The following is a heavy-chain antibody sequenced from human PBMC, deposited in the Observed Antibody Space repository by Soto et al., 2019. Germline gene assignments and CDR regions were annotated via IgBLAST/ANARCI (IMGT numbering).Heavy chain of an antibody. CDR3: AKVLADPQQLVLNGFNFDYYYYGMDV. Sequence: GGSLRLSCAASGFTFSSYGMHWVRQAPGKGLEWVAVISYDGSNKYYADSVKGRFTISRDNSKNTLYLQMNSLRAEDTAVYYCAKVLADPQQLVLNGFNFDYYYYGMDVWGQGTTVTVSS. D-gene: IGHD6-13*01. CDR1: GFTFSSYG. J-gene: IGHJ6*02. CDR2: ISYDGSNK. V-gene: IGHV3-30*18.